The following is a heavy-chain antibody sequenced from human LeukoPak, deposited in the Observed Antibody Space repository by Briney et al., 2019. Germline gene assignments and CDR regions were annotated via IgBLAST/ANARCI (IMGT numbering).Heavy chain of an antibody. CDR1: GGSISSYD. Sequence: SETLSLTCTVSGGSISSYDWSWIRQPPGKGLEWIGYIYYSGSTNYNPSLKSRVTISVDTSKNQFSLKLSSVTAADTAVYYCARVNYGSGSYFSPYYYFDYWGQGTLVTVSS. D-gene: IGHD3-10*01. CDR3: ARVNYGSGSYFSPYYYFDY. J-gene: IGHJ4*02. CDR2: IYYSGST. V-gene: IGHV4-59*01.